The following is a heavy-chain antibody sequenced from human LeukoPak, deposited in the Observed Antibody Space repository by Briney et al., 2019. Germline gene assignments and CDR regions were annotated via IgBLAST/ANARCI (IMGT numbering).Heavy chain of an antibody. Sequence: GGSLRLSCAASGFTFSSYEMNWVRQAPGKGLEWVSYISSSGSTIYYADSVKGRFTISRDNAKNSLYLQMNSLRAEDTAVYYFGEGGLLTGYWQRMDVWGQGTKGNVSS. V-gene: IGHV3-48*03. CDR3: GEGGLLTGYWQRMDV. CDR2: ISSSGSTI. J-gene: IGHJ6*02. CDR1: GFTFSSYE. D-gene: IGHD3-9*01.